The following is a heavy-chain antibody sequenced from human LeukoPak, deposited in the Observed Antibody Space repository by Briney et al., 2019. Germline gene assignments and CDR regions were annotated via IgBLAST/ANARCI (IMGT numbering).Heavy chain of an antibody. V-gene: IGHV3-48*04. CDR2: ISSSSSTI. CDR3: ARRGQSGVDY. CDR1: GFTFSSYG. Sequence: TGGSLRLSCAASGFTFSSYGMHWVRQAPGKGLEWVSYISSSSSTIYYADSVKGRFTISRDNAKNSLYLQMNSLRAEDTAVYYCARRGQSGVDYWGQGTLVTVSS. J-gene: IGHJ4*02. D-gene: IGHD3-3*01.